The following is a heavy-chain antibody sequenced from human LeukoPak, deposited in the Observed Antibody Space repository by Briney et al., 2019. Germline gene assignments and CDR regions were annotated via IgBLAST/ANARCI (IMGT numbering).Heavy chain of an antibody. CDR1: GFTFSSYR. J-gene: IGHJ4*02. Sequence: PGGFLRLSCAASGFTFSSYRMNWVRQAPGKGLEWVSYISSSSSTIYYADSVKGRFTISRDNSKNTLYLQMNSLRAEDTAVYYCAKDYTAMVSCLDYWGQGTLVTVSS. CDR2: ISSSSSTI. V-gene: IGHV3-48*01. CDR3: AKDYTAMVSCLDY. D-gene: IGHD5-18*01.